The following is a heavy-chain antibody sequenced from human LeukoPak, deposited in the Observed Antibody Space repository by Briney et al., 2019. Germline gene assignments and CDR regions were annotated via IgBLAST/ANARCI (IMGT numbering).Heavy chain of an antibody. CDR3: ARHDLIEGWFDP. CDR2: IYPGDSDT. V-gene: IGHV5-51*01. Sequence: GASLQISCKGSGYSFTSYWIGWVRQLPGKGLEWMGIIYPGDSDTRYSPSFQGQVTISADKSISTAYLQWSSLKASDTAMYYCARHDLIEGWFDPWGQGTLVTVSS. CDR1: GYSFTSYW. J-gene: IGHJ5*02. D-gene: IGHD2-21*02.